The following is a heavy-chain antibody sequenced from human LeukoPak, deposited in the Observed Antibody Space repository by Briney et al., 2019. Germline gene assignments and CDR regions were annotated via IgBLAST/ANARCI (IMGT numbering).Heavy chain of an antibody. V-gene: IGHV3-23*01. CDR1: GFTFSTYA. D-gene: IGHD3-16*01. Sequence: GGSLRLSCAASGFTFSTYAMNWVRQAPGKGLEWVSGISASGGGKFYADSVKGRFTISRDKSKSTVSLQMNGLRAEDAAVYYCAKDNADYPIYYFDSWGQGILVTVSS. CDR3: AKDNADYPIYYFDS. J-gene: IGHJ4*02. CDR2: ISASGGGK.